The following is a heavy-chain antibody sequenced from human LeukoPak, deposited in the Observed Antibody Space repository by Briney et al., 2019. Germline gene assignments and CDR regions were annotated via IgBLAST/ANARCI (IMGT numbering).Heavy chain of an antibody. J-gene: IGHJ4*02. Sequence: PSETLSLTCTVSGGSISSYYWSWIRQPPGKGLEWIGYIYYSGSTNYNPSLKSRVTISVGTSKNQFSLKLSSVTAADTAVYYCARGGYRGSYFDYWGQGTLVTVSS. CDR2: IYYSGST. V-gene: IGHV4-59*01. D-gene: IGHD1-26*01. CDR3: ARGGYRGSYFDY. CDR1: GGSISSYY.